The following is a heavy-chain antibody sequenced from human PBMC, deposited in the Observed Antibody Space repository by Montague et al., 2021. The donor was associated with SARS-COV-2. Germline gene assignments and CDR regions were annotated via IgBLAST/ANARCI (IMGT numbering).Heavy chain of an antibody. CDR2: IYYSGST. Sequence: SETLSLTCSVSGGSISGYYWSWIRQPPGKGLGWIGYIYYSGSTNYNPSLKSRVTISIDTSKNQFSLELSSVTAADMAVYYCASPGGYCTGGSCYYVYWGQGTLVTVSS. J-gene: IGHJ4*02. V-gene: IGHV4-59*01. CDR1: GGSISGYY. CDR3: ASPGGYCTGGSCYYVY. D-gene: IGHD2-15*01.